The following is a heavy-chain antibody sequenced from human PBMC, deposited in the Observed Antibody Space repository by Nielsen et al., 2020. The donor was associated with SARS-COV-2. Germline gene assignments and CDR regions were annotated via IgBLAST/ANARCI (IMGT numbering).Heavy chain of an antibody. Sequence: ETLSLTCTVSGGSISSGGYYWSWIRQPPGKGLEWIGEINHSGSTNYNPSLKSRVTISVDTSKNQFSLKLSSVTAADTAVYYCARDGYSSGWGQGTTVTVSS. D-gene: IGHD6-19*01. CDR1: GGSISSGGYY. CDR2: INHSGST. V-gene: IGHV4-39*07. CDR3: ARDGYSSG. J-gene: IGHJ6*02.